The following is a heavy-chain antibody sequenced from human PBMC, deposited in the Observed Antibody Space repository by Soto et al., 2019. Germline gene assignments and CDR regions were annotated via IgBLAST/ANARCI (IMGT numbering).Heavy chain of an antibody. CDR2: ISGGGTST. CDR3: AKERFVYDFGIVPAATLIGMAV. CDR1: GFTFYSYA. V-gene: IGHV3-23*01. Sequence: PWGSLRLSCVASGFTFYSYAINFIRHSAFKWLEWVSVISGGGTSTYYADSVKGRFTVSRDNSKNTVYLQMNRLSAEDTGVYYCAKERFVYDFGIVPAATLIGMAVWGQGTTVTVSS. D-gene: IGHD2-2*01. J-gene: IGHJ6*02.